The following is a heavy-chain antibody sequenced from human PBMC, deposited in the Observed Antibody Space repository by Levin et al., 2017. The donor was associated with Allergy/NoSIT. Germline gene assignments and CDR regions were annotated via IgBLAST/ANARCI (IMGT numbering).Heavy chain of an antibody. CDR3: AREERYYDSSGYLDY. CDR2: IYSGGST. CDR1: GFTVSSNY. Sequence: GESLKISCAASGFTVSSNYMSWVRQAPGKGLEWVSVIYSGGSTYYADSVKGRFTISRDNSKNTLYLQMNSLRAEDTAVYYCAREERYYDSSGYLDYWGQGTLVTVSS. J-gene: IGHJ4*02. D-gene: IGHD3-22*01. V-gene: IGHV3-66*01.